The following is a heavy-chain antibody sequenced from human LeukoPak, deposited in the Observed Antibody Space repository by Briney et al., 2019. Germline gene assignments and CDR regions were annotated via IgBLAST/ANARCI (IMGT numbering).Heavy chain of an antibody. CDR3: ARKGGLFDY. D-gene: IGHD2-15*01. CDR1: GGSIRYYY. CDR2: IYYNGST. V-gene: IGHV4-59*01. J-gene: IGHJ4*02. Sequence: SETLSLTCTVSGGSIRYYYWCWIRQSPGKGLEWIGYIYYNGSTNYNPSLKSRVTISVDMSKNQFSLKMSSVTAADTAVYYCARKGGLFDYWGQGRLVTVSS.